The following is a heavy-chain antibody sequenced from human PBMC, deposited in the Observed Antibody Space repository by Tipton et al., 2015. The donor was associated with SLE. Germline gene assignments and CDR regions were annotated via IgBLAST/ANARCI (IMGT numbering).Heavy chain of an antibody. J-gene: IGHJ4*02. Sequence: GSLRLSCTASGLTFSSNAMSWVRQAPGKGLEWVSVISGSGGTTFYADSVKGRFTISRDNSKNTLYLQMNSLRAEDTAVYYCAKIMVQAVIRSSFDYWGQGTLVTVSS. D-gene: IGHD3-10*01. CDR2: ISGSGGTT. CDR3: AKIMVQAVIRSSFDY. CDR1: GLTFSSNA. V-gene: IGHV3-23*01.